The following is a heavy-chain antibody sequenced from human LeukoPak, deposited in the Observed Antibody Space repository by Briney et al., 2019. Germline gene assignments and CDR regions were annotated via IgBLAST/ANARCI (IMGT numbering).Heavy chain of an antibody. Sequence: PSETLSLTCAVSGGSISSSNWWSWIRQPPGKGLEWIGYIYYSGSTNYNPSLKSRVTISVDTSKNQFSLKLSSVTAADTAVYYCARKGRYAFDIWGQGTMVTVSS. V-gene: IGHV4-61*01. CDR2: IYYSGST. CDR1: GGSISSSNW. J-gene: IGHJ3*02. CDR3: ARKGRYAFDI.